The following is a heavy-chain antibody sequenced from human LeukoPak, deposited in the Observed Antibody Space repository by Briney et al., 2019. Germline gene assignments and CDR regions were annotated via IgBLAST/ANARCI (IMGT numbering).Heavy chain of an antibody. CDR3: ARGQGYCSKTSCYTPSWFDP. J-gene: IGHJ5*02. CDR1: GYTFTSYD. Sequence: ASVKVSCKASGYTFTSYDINWVRQATGQGLEWMGRMNPNSGNTGYAQKFQGRVTMTRNTSVSTAYMELSSLRSEDTAVYYCARGQGYCSKTSCYTPSWFDPWGQGTLVTVSS. V-gene: IGHV1-8*01. D-gene: IGHD2-2*02. CDR2: MNPNSGNT.